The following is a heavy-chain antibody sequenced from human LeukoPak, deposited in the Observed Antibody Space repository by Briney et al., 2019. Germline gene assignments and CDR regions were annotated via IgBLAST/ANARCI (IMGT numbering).Heavy chain of an antibody. J-gene: IGHJ4*02. CDR1: GGSMNDYY. D-gene: IGHD5-18*01. V-gene: IGHV4-59*07. Sequence: SDTLSLTCTVSGGSMNDYYWNWVRQPPGKGLEWLGYVYHTGSTNYKSSLKRRVSISVDTSKNQFSLWLTSVTAADTAVYYCARGRVTAMGTFDLWGQGTLVIVSS. CDR2: VYHTGST. CDR3: ARGRVTAMGTFDL.